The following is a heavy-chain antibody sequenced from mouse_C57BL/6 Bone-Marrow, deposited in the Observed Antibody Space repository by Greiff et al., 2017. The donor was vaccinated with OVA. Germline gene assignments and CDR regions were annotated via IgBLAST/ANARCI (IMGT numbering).Heavy chain of an antibody. CDR3: AIELAYYFDY. Sequence: QVQLQQPGAELVRPGSSVKLSCKASGYTFTSYWMHWVKQRPIQGLEWIGNIDPSDSETHYNQKFKDKATLTVDKSSSTAYMPLSSLTSEDYAGYCWAIELAYYFDYWGQGTTLTVSS. CDR2: IDPSDSET. CDR1: GYTFTSYW. J-gene: IGHJ2*01. V-gene: IGHV1-52*01. D-gene: IGHD4-1*01.